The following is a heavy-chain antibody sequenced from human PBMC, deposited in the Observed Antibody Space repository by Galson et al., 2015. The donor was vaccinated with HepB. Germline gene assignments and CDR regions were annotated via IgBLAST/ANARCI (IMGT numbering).Heavy chain of an antibody. V-gene: IGHV1-69*04. CDR3: ARDGYSSSWPKTTDAFDI. D-gene: IGHD6-13*01. J-gene: IGHJ3*02. CDR1: GGTFSSYT. CDR2: IIPILGIA. Sequence: SVKVSCKASGGTFSSYTISWVRQAPGQGLEWMGRIIPILGIANYAQKFQGRVTITANKSTSTAYMELSSLRSEDTAVYYCARDGYSSSWPKTTDAFDIWGQGTMVTVSS.